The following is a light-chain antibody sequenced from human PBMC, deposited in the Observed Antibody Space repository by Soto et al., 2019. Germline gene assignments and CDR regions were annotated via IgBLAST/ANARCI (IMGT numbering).Light chain of an antibody. V-gene: IGKV3-15*01. CDR1: QSVSTSY. CDR3: QQYSNWPPIT. J-gene: IGKJ5*01. CDR2: DTS. Sequence: EIVLTQSPGTLSLSPWDRATLSCRASQSVSTSYLAWYQQKPGQAPRLLIYDTSTRATGIPARFSGSGSGTEFTLTISSLQSEDFAVYYCQQYSNWPPITFGQGTRLEIK.